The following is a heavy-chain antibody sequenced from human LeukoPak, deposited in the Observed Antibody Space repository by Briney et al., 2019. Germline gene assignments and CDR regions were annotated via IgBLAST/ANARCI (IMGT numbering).Heavy chain of an antibody. V-gene: IGHV1-2*02. J-gene: IGHJ4*02. CDR1: GYTFTGYY. Sequence: GASVKVSCKASGYTFTGYYMHWVRQAPGQGLEWMGWINPNSGGTNYAQKFQGRVTMTRDTSISTAYMELSRLRSDDTAVYYCASRGYDGGGGPSPYYWGQGTLVTVSS. CDR3: ASRGYDGGGGPSPYY. CDR2: INPNSGGT. D-gene: IGHD5-12*01.